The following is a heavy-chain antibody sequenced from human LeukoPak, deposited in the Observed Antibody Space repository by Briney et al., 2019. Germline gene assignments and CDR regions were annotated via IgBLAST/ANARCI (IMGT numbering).Heavy chain of an antibody. CDR2: IIPILGIA. Sequence: GASVKVSCKASGGTFSSYAISWVRQAPGQGLEWMGRIIPILGIANYAQKFQGRVTITADKSTSTAYMELSSLRSEDTAVYYCARLLDGDPRVYGMDVWGQGTTVTVSS. CDR1: GGTFSSYA. CDR3: ARLLDGDPRVYGMDV. D-gene: IGHD4-17*01. J-gene: IGHJ6*02. V-gene: IGHV1-69*04.